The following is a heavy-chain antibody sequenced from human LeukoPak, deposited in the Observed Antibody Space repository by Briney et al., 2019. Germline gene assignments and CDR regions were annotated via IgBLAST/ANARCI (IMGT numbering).Heavy chain of an antibody. D-gene: IGHD1-14*01. V-gene: IGHV3-30*04. CDR2: ISYDGSNK. Sequence: GGSLRLSCAASGFTFSSYAMHWVRQAPGKGLEWVAVISYDGSNKYYADSVKGRFTISRDNSKNTLYLQMNSLRAEDTAVYYCARGSTYNIPEDYWGQGILVTVSS. CDR3: ARGSTYNIPEDY. J-gene: IGHJ4*02. CDR1: GFTFSSYA.